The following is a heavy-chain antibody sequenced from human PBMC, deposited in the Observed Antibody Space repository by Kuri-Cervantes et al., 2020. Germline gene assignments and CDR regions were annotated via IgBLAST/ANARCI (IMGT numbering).Heavy chain of an antibody. V-gene: IGHV5-51*01. CDR3: ARGYCTSTTCYELDV. D-gene: IGHD2-2*01. CDR1: GYSFTSYW. J-gene: IGHJ6*04. CDR2: IYPGDSDT. Sequence: KVSCKGSGYSFTSYWIGWVRQMPGKGLEWMGIIYPGDSDTRYSPSFQGQVTISADRSINTAYLQWSSLKASDTAMYYCARGYCTSTTCYELDVWGKGTTVTVSS.